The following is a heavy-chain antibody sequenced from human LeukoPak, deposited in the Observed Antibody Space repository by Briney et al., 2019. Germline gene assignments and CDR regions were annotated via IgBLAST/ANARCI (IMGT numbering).Heavy chain of an antibody. CDR1: GFIINNNY. D-gene: IGHD3-22*01. J-gene: IGHJ3*01. V-gene: IGHV3-66*01. Sequence: PGGSLRLSCAASGFIINNNYVSWVRQAPGRGLEWVSIIHINADTHYADSVKGRFTIYRDNSKNTLYLQMNSLRSEDTAVYYCARDGLDSSGPVAFDVWGQGAMVTVSS. CDR2: IHINADT. CDR3: ARDGLDSSGPVAFDV.